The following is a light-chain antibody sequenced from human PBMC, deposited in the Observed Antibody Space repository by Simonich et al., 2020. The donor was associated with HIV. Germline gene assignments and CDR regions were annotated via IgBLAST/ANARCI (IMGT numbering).Light chain of an antibody. Sequence: DIQMTQSPSSVSASVGDRVTITCRASQGISSWLAWYQQKPGKAPKLLIYDASNLETGVPSRFSGSGSGSDFTFTISSLQPADIATYYCQQYDELPYTFGQGTKLEIK. J-gene: IGKJ2*01. CDR3: QQYDELPYT. CDR1: QGISSW. V-gene: IGKV1-33*01. CDR2: DAS.